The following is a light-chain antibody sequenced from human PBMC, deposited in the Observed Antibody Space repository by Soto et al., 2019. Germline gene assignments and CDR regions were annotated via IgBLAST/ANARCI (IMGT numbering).Light chain of an antibody. Sequence: DIQMTQSPSPLSASVGDRVTITCRASLGISTYLIWYQQIHVEAPKLLIYAEYYLVSGVQSKFSGSGSGTDFTLTITSLQPEDFATYYCQQRYMTPYSFGQGTKLETK. J-gene: IGKJ2*01. CDR3: QQRYMTPYS. V-gene: IGKV1-39*01. CDR1: LGISTY. CDR2: AEY.